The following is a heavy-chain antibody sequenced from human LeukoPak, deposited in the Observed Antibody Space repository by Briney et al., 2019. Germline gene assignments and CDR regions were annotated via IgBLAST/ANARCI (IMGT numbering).Heavy chain of an antibody. Sequence: PGGSLRLSCAASGFTFSSYWMSWVRQAPGKGLEWVANIKQDGSEKYYVDSVKGRFTFSRDNAKNSLYLQMNSLRAEDTAVYYCARVVSSSWGDYFDYWGQGTLVTVSS. CDR1: GFTFSSYW. V-gene: IGHV3-7*01. D-gene: IGHD6-13*01. CDR2: IKQDGSEK. CDR3: ARVVSSSWGDYFDY. J-gene: IGHJ4*02.